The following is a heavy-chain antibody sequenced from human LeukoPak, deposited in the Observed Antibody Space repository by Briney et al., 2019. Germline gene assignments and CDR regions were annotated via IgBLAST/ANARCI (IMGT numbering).Heavy chain of an antibody. J-gene: IGHJ4*02. CDR2: ISYDGSNK. D-gene: IGHD6-13*01. CDR1: GFTFSSYG. CDR3: TTDLAAAEGDFDY. Sequence: GRSLRLSCAASGFTFSSYGMHWVRQAPGKGLEWVAVISYDGSNKYYADSVKGRFTISRDNSKNTLYLQMNSLRAEDTAVYYCTTDLAAAEGDFDYWGQGTLVTVSS. V-gene: IGHV3-30*03.